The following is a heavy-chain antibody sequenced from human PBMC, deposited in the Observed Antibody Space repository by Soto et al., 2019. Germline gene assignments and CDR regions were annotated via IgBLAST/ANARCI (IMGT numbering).Heavy chain of an antibody. Sequence: PGGSLRLSCAASGFTFSSHWMNWVRQAPGKGLVWVSRISGYVRTTSHADSVKGRFTISRDNPMNTLYLQMNSLRAEDTAVYYCARGVPNCSSSTWYFDFWGKGILVTV. J-gene: IGHJ4*02. CDR3: ARGVPNCSSSTWYFDF. V-gene: IGHV3-74*01. D-gene: IGHD2-2*01. CDR1: GFTFSSHW. CDR2: ISGYVRTT.